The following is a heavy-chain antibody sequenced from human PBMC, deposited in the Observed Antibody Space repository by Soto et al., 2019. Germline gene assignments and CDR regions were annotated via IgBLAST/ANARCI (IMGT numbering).Heavy chain of an antibody. Sequence: HPGGSLRLSCAASGFTFSSYAMSWVRQAPGKGLEWVSAISGSGTNTYYADSVKGRFTISRDNSKNTVYLQMNSLRAEDTAVYYCARVPRGYSYVEFWGQGALVTVSS. CDR2: ISGSGTNT. D-gene: IGHD5-18*01. V-gene: IGHV3-23*01. CDR3: ARVPRGYSYVEF. CDR1: GFTFSSYA. J-gene: IGHJ4*02.